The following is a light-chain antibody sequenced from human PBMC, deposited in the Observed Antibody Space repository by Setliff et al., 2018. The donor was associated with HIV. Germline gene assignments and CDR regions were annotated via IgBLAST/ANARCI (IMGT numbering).Light chain of an antibody. CDR3: CSYVGSSNYV. V-gene: IGLV2-11*01. J-gene: IGLJ1*01. CDR2: DVS. CDR1: SSDVGGYNY. Sequence: QSVLTQPRSVSGSPGQPVTISCTGTSSDVGGYNYVSWYQQHPGKAPKLMIYDVSKRPSGVPDRFSGSKSGNTASLTISGLQAEDEADYYCCSYVGSSNYVFGTGTKVTVL.